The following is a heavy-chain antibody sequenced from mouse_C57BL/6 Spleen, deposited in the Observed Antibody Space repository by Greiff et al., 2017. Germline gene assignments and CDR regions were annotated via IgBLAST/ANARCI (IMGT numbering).Heavy chain of an antibody. V-gene: IGHV1-66*01. CDR2: IYPGSGTT. CDR3: APIYYGNYYAMDY. J-gene: IGHJ4*01. D-gene: IGHD2-1*01. CDR1: GYSFTSYY. Sequence: VQLQQSGPELVKPGASVKISCKASGYSFTSYYIHWVKQRPGQGLEWLGWIYPGSGTTKYNEKFKGKATLTADTASSTAYMQLSSLTSEDSAVYYWAPIYYGNYYAMDYWGQGTSVTVSS.